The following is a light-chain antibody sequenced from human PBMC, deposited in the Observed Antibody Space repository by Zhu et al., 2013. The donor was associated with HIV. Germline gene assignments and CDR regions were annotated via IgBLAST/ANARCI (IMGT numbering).Light chain of an antibody. V-gene: IGLV3-19*01. CDR1: SLRSYY. CDR3: NSRDSSGNHNWV. J-gene: IGLJ3*02. Sequence: SSELTQDPAVSVALGQTVRITCQGDSLRSYYASWYQQKAGQAPVLVIYGKNNRPSGIPDRLSGSSSGNTASLTITGAQAEDEADYYCNSRDSSGNHNWVFGGGTKLTVL. CDR2: GKN.